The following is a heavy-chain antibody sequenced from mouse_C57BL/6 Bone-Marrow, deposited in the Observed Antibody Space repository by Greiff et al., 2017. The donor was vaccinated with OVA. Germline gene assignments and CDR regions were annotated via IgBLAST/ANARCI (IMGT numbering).Heavy chain of an antibody. CDR2: FHPYNDDT. J-gene: IGHJ3*01. Sequence: LVESGAELVKPGASVKMSCKASGYTFTTYPIEWLKPNHGKSLEWIGNFHPYNDDTKYNEKFKGKATLTVEKSDSQVYLELSRLTSDYSAVYYCASPGDCDGDWFAYWGQGTLGTVSA. CDR1: GYTFTTYP. CDR3: ASPGDCDGDWFAY. V-gene: IGHV1-47*01.